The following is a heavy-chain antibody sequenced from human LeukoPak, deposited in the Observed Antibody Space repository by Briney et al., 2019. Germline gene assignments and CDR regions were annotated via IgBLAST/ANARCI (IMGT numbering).Heavy chain of an antibody. V-gene: IGHV4-39*07. CDR2: INHSGST. Sequence: SETLSLTCTVSGGSISSSSYYWGWIRQPPGKGLEWIGEINHSGSTNYNPSLKSRVTISVDTSKNQFSLKLSSVTAADTAVYYCACNPGYCSGGSCYAWGQGTLVTVSS. CDR1: GGSISSSSYY. D-gene: IGHD2-15*01. CDR3: ACNPGYCSGGSCYA. J-gene: IGHJ5*02.